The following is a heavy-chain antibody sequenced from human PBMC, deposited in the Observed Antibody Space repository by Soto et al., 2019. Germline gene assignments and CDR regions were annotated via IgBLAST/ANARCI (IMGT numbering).Heavy chain of an antibody. Sequence: PSETLSLTCTVSGGSILNGGHYWTWIRQHPGKGLEWIGRIFFSGNTHYNPALKSRLTFSLDTAKNQFSLKLTSVTAADTAVYYCARESGDNWDYEAYWGQGTPVTVSS. CDR3: ARESGDNWDYEAY. V-gene: IGHV4-31*03. CDR2: IFFSGNT. J-gene: IGHJ4*02. D-gene: IGHD1-7*01. CDR1: GGSILNGGHY.